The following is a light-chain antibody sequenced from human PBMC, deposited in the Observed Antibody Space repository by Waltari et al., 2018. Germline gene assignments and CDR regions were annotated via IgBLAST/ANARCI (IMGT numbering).Light chain of an antibody. CDR3: QQNYASPFT. Sequence: DIQMTQSPSSLSASIGDRVLIPCRASQTVTIDLHWYQQRPGKPPKLLIYSASTLQRGVSSRFSGSGSGTDFTLTINNLQPDDFATYFCQQNYASPFTFGQGTKLDMK. V-gene: IGKV1-39*01. CDR2: SAS. J-gene: IGKJ2*01. CDR1: QTVTID.